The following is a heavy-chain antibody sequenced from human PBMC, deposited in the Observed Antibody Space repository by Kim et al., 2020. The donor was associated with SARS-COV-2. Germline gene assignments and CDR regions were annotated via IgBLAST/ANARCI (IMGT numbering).Heavy chain of an antibody. D-gene: IGHD6-13*01. Sequence: GGSLRLSCAASGFTFSSYGMHWVRQAPGKGLEWVAVISYDGSNKYYADSVKGRFTISRDNSKNTLYLQMNSLRAEDTAVYYCAKDLTVAAAGINWFDPWGQGTLGAVSS. CDR1: GFTFSSYG. J-gene: IGHJ5*01. CDR2: ISYDGSNK. V-gene: IGHV3-30*18. CDR3: AKDLTVAAAGINWFDP.